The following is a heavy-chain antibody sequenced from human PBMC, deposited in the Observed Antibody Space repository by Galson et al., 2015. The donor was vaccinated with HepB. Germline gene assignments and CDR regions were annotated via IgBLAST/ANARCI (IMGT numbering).Heavy chain of an antibody. V-gene: IGHV3-23*01. Sequence: SLRLSCAASGFTFSSYAMSWVSQAPGKGLELVSGISAGGDSIYYANSVKGRFTISRDNSKNALFLHMNSLRAEDTAVYYCARHRVTAIYYYYAMDVWGQGTTVTVSS. J-gene: IGHJ6*02. CDR2: ISAGGDSI. CDR3: ARHRVTAIYYYYAMDV. D-gene: IGHD2-21*02. CDR1: GFTFSSYA.